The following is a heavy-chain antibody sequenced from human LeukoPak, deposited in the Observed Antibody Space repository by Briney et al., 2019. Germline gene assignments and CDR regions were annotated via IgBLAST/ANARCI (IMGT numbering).Heavy chain of an antibody. D-gene: IGHD3-10*01. CDR3: AREVKWGFGKRFDP. J-gene: IGHJ5*02. Sequence: SETLSLTCAVSGDSLSGYYWSWIRQPPGKGLEWIGYISDRGSTNYNPSLKSRVTISVDTSKNQFSLKVRSVTAADTAIYYCAREVKWGFGKRFDPWGQGTLVTVSS. V-gene: IGHV4-59*01. CDR1: GDSLSGYY. CDR2: ISDRGST.